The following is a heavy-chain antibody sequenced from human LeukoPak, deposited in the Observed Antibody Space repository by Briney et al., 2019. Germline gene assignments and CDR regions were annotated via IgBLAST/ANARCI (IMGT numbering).Heavy chain of an antibody. V-gene: IGHV3-7*03. CDR3: ARDPLTMVRGVPDY. Sequence: GGSLRPSCAASGFTFSSYWMSWVRQAPGKGLEWVADIKQDGSEKYYVDSVKGRFTISRDNAKNSLYLQMNSLRAEDTAVYYCARDPLTMVRGVPDYWGQGTLVTVSS. CDR1: GFTFSSYW. D-gene: IGHD3-10*01. J-gene: IGHJ4*02. CDR2: IKQDGSEK.